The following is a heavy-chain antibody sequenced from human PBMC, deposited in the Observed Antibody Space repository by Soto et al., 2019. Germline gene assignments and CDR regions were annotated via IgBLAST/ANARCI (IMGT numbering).Heavy chain of an antibody. Sequence: QVQLVESGGGVVQPGRSLRLSCAASGFTFSTHAMHWVRQAPGKGLECVAIVSFDGSNKYYADSVKGRFTISRDNSKNTLYPQMSGLTPEDTAFYYCARVQTGITKAGGGRIGRWGQGTLVTVSS. D-gene: IGHD1-20*01. CDR3: ARVQTGITKAGGGRIGR. J-gene: IGHJ4*02. V-gene: IGHV3-30-3*01. CDR1: GFTFSTHA. CDR2: VSFDGSNK.